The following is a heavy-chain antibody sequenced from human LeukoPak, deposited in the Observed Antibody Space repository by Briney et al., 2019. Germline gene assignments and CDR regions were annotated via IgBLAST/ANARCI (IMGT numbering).Heavy chain of an antibody. Sequence: GASVKVSCKASGGTFSSYAISWVRQAPGQGLEWMGGIIPIFGTANYAQKFQGRVTITADESTSTAYMELSNLRSEDTAVYYYARGSYWRSYYDFWSGYLDYWGQGTLVTVSS. J-gene: IGHJ4*02. CDR3: ARGSYWRSYYDFWSGYLDY. V-gene: IGHV1-69*13. CDR2: IIPIFGTA. D-gene: IGHD3-3*01. CDR1: GGTFSSYA.